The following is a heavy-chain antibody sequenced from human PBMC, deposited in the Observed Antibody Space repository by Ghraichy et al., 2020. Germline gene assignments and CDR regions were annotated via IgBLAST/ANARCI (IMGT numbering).Heavy chain of an antibody. J-gene: IGHJ4*02. CDR1: GGSFSGYY. D-gene: IGHD1-26*01. V-gene: IGHV4-34*01. Sequence: SETLSLTCAVYGGSFSGYYWSWIRQPPGKGLEWIGEINHSGSTNYNPSLKSRVTISVDTSKNQFSLKLSSVTAADTAVYYCARGPYGELSFDYWGQGTLVTVSS. CDR2: INHSGST. CDR3: ARGPYGELSFDY.